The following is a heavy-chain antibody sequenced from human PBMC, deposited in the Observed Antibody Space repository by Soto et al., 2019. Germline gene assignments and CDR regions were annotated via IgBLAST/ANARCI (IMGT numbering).Heavy chain of an antibody. J-gene: IGHJ6*03. D-gene: IGHD5-12*01. CDR3: ARDAVRGYRGYPVRYYYMDV. Sequence: ASVKVSCKASGYTFTSYYRHWVRQAPGQGLEWMGIINPSGGSTSYAQKFQGRVTMTRDTSTSTVYMELSSLRSEDTAVYYCARDAVRGYRGYPVRYYYMDVWGKGTTVTVSS. CDR1: GYTFTSYY. CDR2: INPSGGST. V-gene: IGHV1-46*03.